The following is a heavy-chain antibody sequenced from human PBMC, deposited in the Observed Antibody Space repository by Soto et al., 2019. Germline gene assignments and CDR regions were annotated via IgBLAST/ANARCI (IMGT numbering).Heavy chain of an antibody. D-gene: IGHD1-1*01. CDR1: GGYISTYY. V-gene: IGHV4-59*13. CDR3: ARGRDAYNGSYVDL. CDR2: LYYGGST. J-gene: IGHJ2*01. Sequence: SETLSRTCTVPGGYISTYYWNWLRQPPGKGLEWIGYLYYGGSTNYNPSHESRVTISLDTSKNPISLKLSSVTAADTAVYYCARGRDAYNGSYVDLWGRGSLVTVSS.